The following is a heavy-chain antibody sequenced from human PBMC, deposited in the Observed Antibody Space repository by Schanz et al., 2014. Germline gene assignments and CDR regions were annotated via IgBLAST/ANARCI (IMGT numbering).Heavy chain of an antibody. CDR2: IATSSSTR. D-gene: IGHD3-10*01. J-gene: IGHJ6*02. CDR1: GFTFSSYS. V-gene: IGHV3-48*01. Sequence: VQLLQFGGGVVQPGRSLRLSCAASGFTFSSYSMNWVRQAPGKGLEWLSYIATSSSTRHYADSVKGRVTISRDNAKNSLFLQMNSLRVEDTAVYYCARLPVGYGSGIWDVWGQGTSVTVSS. CDR3: ARLPVGYGSGIWDV.